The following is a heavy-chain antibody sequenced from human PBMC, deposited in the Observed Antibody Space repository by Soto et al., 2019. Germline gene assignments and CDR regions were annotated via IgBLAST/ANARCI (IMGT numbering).Heavy chain of an antibody. CDR1: GYTFNTHA. CDR3: AREFLRRFGVDRLDS. Sequence: QVQLLQSGAEVKKPGASAKVSCQAAGYTFNTHAMHWVRQAPGQGLEWMGWINGGNGNTKYSQKFQGRLTVTRDTSAATVYMELSSLTSGDTAVYYCAREFLRRFGVDRLDSWGQGTLVTVSS. V-gene: IGHV1-3*01. CDR2: INGGNGNT. D-gene: IGHD3-3*01. J-gene: IGHJ4*02.